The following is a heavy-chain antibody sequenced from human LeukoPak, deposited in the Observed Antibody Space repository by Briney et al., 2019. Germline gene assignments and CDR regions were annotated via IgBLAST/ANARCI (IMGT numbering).Heavy chain of an antibody. CDR3: ARGYSSSWYIFDY. Sequence: GGSLRLSCAASGFTVSSNYMSWVRQAPGKGLEWVSVIYSGGSTYYADSVKGRFTISRDNSKNTLYLQMNSLRAEDTAVYYCARGYSSSWYIFDYWGQGTLVTVSS. CDR1: GFTVSSNY. V-gene: IGHV3-53*01. J-gene: IGHJ4*02. D-gene: IGHD6-13*01. CDR2: IYSGGST.